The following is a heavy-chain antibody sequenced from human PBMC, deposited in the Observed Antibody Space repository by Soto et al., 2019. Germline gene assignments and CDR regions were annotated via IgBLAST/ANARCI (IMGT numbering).Heavy chain of an antibody. J-gene: IGHJ3*02. CDR1: GFSFSSYS. CDR3: ASSRGGAFDI. Sequence: EVQLVESGGGLVQPGGSLRLSCAASGFSFSSYSMKWVRQAPGKGLEWVSYISSSSSTIYYADSVKGRFTISRDNAKNSLYLEINSLRDEDTAVYYCASSRGGAFDIWGQGPMVTVSS. D-gene: IGHD2-15*01. CDR2: ISSSSSTI. V-gene: IGHV3-48*02.